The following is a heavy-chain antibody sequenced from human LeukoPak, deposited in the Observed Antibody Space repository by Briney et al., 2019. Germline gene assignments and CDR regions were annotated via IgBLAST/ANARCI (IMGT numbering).Heavy chain of an antibody. Sequence: PSETLSLTCTVSGGSISSSSYYWGWIRQPPGKGLEWIGSIYYSGSTYYNPSLKSRVTISVDTSKNQFSLKLSSVTAADTAVYYCATTMVRGVIIYWGQGTLVTVSS. D-gene: IGHD3-10*01. J-gene: IGHJ4*02. CDR1: GGSISSSSYY. CDR3: ATTMVRGVIIY. CDR2: IYYSGST. V-gene: IGHV4-39*07.